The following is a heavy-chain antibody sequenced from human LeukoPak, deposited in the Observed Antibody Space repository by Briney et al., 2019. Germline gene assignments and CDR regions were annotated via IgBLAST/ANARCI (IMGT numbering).Heavy chain of an antibody. Sequence: GGSLRLSCSASGFTFTTYAMSWVRQAPGKGLEWVSGISGSGGRTHYADSVKGRFTISRDNSRNTLYLQMNSLRAEDTAVYYCAKDLTRSGNPYYFDYWGQGTLVTVSS. J-gene: IGHJ4*02. D-gene: IGHD3-3*01. CDR3: AKDLTRSGNPYYFDY. V-gene: IGHV3-23*01. CDR2: ISGSGGRT. CDR1: GFTFTTYA.